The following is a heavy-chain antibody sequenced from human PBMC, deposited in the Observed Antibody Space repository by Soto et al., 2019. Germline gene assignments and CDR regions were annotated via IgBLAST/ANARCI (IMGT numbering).Heavy chain of an antibody. CDR3: ARGSFYGDRYYFDY. V-gene: IGHV4-34*01. Sequence: QVQLQQLGAGLLKPSETLSLTCAVYGGSFSGYYWSWIRQPPGKGLEWIGEINHSGSTNYNPSLKRRVTISVDPSKTQVSLKLSSVTAADTAVYYCARGSFYGDRYYFDYWGQGTLVTVSS. J-gene: IGHJ4*02. D-gene: IGHD4-17*01. CDR2: INHSGST. CDR1: GGSFSGYY.